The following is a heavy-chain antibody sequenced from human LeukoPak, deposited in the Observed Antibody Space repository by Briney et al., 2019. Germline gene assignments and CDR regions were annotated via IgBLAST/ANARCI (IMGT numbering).Heavy chain of an antibody. CDR1: GGTFTSNY. CDR2: IYPRDGST. J-gene: IGHJ4*02. V-gene: IGHV1-46*01. Sequence: ASVKVSCKASGGTFTSNYIHWVRQAPGQGLEWMGMIYPRDGSTSYAQKFQGRVTVTRDTSTSTVHMELSGLRSEDTAVYYCARDQEGFDYWGQGTLVTVSS. CDR3: ARDQEGFDY.